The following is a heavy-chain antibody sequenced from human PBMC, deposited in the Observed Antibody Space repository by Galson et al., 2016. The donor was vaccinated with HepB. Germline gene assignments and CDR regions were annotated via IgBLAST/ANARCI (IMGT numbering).Heavy chain of an antibody. Sequence: SLRLSCAASGFTFSDYYMSWIRLAPGKGLEWVSYISSSGNATYYADSVKGRFTISRDNAKNSLYLQMNSLRAEDTAVYYCARAPWTASGNYIYYYFDYWGQGTLVTVSS. CDR2: ISSSGNAT. J-gene: IGHJ4*02. CDR3: ARAPWTASGNYIYYYFDY. V-gene: IGHV3-11*01. CDR1: GFTFSDYY. D-gene: IGHD3-10*01.